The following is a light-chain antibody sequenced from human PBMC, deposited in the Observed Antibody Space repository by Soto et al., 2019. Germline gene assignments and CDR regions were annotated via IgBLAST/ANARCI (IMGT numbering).Light chain of an antibody. J-gene: IGKJ1*01. V-gene: IGKV3-20*01. CDR1: QSVSNNY. CDR2: DAS. CDR3: QQCARSPLT. Sequence: EIVLTQSPGTLSLYPGERATLSCRASQSVSNNYLAWYQQKPGQAPRLLIADASRRATGIPDRFSGSGSGTDFTLTISRLEPEDFAVYYCQQCARSPLTFGQGTKVDIK.